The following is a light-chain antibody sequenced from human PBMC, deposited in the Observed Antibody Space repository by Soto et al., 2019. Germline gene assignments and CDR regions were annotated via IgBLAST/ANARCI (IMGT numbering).Light chain of an antibody. J-gene: IGKJ1*01. V-gene: IGKV1-5*01. CDR3: EQYENYGT. CDR2: DAS. Sequence: IEIAQCPAIVYASVGARFTIKIRSSQTITNWLAWYQQKPGKAPRLLIYDASSLESWVPSRFSASGSGTEFTLTILDLHPDDCATYYCEQYENYGTFRQGTQVEI. CDR1: QTITNW.